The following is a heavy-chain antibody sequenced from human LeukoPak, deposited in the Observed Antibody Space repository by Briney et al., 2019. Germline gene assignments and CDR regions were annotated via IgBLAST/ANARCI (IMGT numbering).Heavy chain of an antibody. Sequence: GGSLRLSCAASGFTFSSYGMHWVRQAPGKGLEWVAVIWYDGSNKYYAYSVKGRFTISRDNSKNTLYLQMNSLGAEDTAVYYCARGLLWAGLDYWGQGTLVTVSS. D-gene: IGHD2-21*01. CDR2: IWYDGSNK. CDR1: GFTFSSYG. J-gene: IGHJ4*02. CDR3: ARGLLWAGLDY. V-gene: IGHV3-33*01.